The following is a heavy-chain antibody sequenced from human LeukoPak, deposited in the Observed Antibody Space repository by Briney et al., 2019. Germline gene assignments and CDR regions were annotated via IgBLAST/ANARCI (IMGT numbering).Heavy chain of an antibody. CDR2: ISAYNGNT. D-gene: IGHD5-18*01. Sequence: GASVKVSCKASGYTFTSYGISWVRQAPGQGLEWMGWISAYNGNTNYTQKLQGRVTVTTDTSTSTVYMELRSLRSDDTAVYYCASNSYGYLGEDYWGHGTLVTVSS. J-gene: IGHJ4*01. CDR1: GYTFTSYG. CDR3: ASNSYGYLGEDY. V-gene: IGHV1-18*01.